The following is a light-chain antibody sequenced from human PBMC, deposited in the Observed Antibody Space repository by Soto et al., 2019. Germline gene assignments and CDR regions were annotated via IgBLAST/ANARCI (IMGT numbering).Light chain of an antibody. CDR2: EVS. CDR3: SSYTSSSIDYV. V-gene: IGLV2-14*01. CDR1: SSDVGGYNY. Sequence: QSALTQPASVSGSPGHSITISCTGTSSDVGGYNYVSWYQQHPGKAPKLMIYEVSNRASGVSNRFSGSKSGNTASLTISGLQAEDEADYYCSSYTSSSIDYVFGTGTKLTVL. J-gene: IGLJ1*01.